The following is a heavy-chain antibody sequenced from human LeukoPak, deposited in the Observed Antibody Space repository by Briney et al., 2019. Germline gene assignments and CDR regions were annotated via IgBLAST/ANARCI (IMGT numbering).Heavy chain of an antibody. CDR3: ARRLLEDRVLLWFGGLSEGMDV. CDR1: GFTFSSYA. V-gene: IGHV3-30-3*01. CDR2: ISYDGSNK. Sequence: GGSLRLSWAASGFTFSSYAMHWVRQAPGKGLEWVAVISYDGSNKYYADSVKGRFTISRDNSKNTLYLQMNSLRAEDTAVYYCARRLLEDRVLLWFGGLSEGMDVWGQGTTVTVSS. D-gene: IGHD3-10*01. J-gene: IGHJ6*02.